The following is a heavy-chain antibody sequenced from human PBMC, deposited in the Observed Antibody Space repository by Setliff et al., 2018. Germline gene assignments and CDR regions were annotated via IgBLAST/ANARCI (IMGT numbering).Heavy chain of an antibody. Sequence: PGGSLRLSCAASGFTFSSYAMSWVRQAPGKGLEWVSAISGSGGSTYYADSVKGRFTISRDNSKNTLCLQMNSLRAEDTDVYYCAKDSVLRYFDWLLYTPDAFDIWGQGTMVTVSS. CDR2: ISGSGGST. CDR3: AKDSVLRYFDWLLYTPDAFDI. J-gene: IGHJ3*02. CDR1: GFTFSSYA. D-gene: IGHD3-9*01. V-gene: IGHV3-23*01.